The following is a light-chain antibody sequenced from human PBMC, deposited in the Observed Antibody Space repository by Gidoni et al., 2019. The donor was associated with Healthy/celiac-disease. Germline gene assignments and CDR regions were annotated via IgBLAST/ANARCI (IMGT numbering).Light chain of an antibody. CDR1: QSVSSY. V-gene: IGKV3-11*01. J-gene: IGKJ4*01. CDR2: DAS. CDR3: QQRSNWLT. Sequence: EIVLTQSPATLSWSPGERATLSCRAGQSVSSYLAWYPQKPGQAPRLLIYDASNRATGIPARFSGSGSGTDFTLTISSLEPEDFAVYYCQQRSNWLTFGGGTKVEIK.